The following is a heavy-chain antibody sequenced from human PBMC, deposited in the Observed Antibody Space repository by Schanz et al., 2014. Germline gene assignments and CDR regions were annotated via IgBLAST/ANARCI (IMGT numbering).Heavy chain of an antibody. CDR2: IGGDASRT. CDR1: GFNFITFA. Sequence: EVHLVESGGGLVQPGGSLRLSCAASGFNFITFAMSWVRQAPGKGPEWVSAIGGDASRTYYADSVKGRFTISRDNSKSTLYPQRNSLSADDTALYYCARAPPLVRGIAGWFGPWGQGSLVTVSS. CDR3: ARAPPLVRGIAGWFGP. J-gene: IGHJ5*02. D-gene: IGHD3-10*01. V-gene: IGHV3-23*04.